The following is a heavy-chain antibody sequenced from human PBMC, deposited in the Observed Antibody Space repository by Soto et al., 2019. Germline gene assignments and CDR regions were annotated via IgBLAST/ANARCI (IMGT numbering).Heavy chain of an antibody. J-gene: IGHJ5*02. CDR1: GGSFSGYY. CDR2: INHSGST. D-gene: IGHD3-16*01. V-gene: IGHV4-34*01. Sequence: QVQLQQWGAGLLKPSETLSLTCAVYGGSFSGYYWSWIRQPPGKGLEWIGEINHSGSTNYNPCLKSRVTISVDTSKNQCALRLSSVTAGDTAVYYCARAPYVRRIWFDPWGQGTLVTVSS. CDR3: ARAPYVRRIWFDP.